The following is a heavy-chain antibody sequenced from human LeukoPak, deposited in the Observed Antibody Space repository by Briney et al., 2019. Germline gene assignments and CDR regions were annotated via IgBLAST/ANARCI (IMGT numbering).Heavy chain of an antibody. CDR3: ARGLSEFYYDSSGYPL. J-gene: IGHJ4*02. D-gene: IGHD3-22*01. CDR2: INTNTGNP. V-gene: IGHV7-4-1*02. Sequence: ASVKVSCTASGYTFTSYGISWVRQAPGQGLEWMGWINTNTGNPTYVQGFTGRFVFSLDTSVSTAYLQISSLKAEDTAVYYCARGLSEFYYDSSGYPLWGQGTLVTVSS. CDR1: GYTFTSYG.